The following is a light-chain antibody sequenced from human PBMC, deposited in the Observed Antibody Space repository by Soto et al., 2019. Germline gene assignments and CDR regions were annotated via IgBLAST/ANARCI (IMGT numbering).Light chain of an antibody. CDR1: QSVSFSS. CDR3: QQYASSPLT. Sequence: EIVLTQSPGTLSLSPGERATLSCRASQSVSFSSLAWYQHKPGRAPRLLIYGKSSRATGIPDRFSGSGSGTDFTLIISKVEPEDFGVYFCQQYASSPLTFGGATKVEIK. J-gene: IGKJ4*01. V-gene: IGKV3-20*01. CDR2: GKS.